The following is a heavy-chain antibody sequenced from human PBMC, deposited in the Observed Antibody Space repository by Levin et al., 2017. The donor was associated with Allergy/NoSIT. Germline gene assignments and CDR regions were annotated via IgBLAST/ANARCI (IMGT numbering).Heavy chain of an antibody. CDR1: GFTFSSYA. J-gene: IGHJ5*02. CDR3: AKVLPHYYDSSSWFDP. V-gene: IGHV3-23*01. D-gene: IGHD3-22*01. CDR2: ISGSGVST. Sequence: GGSLRLSCAASGFTFSSYAMSWVRQAPGKGLEWVSAISGSGVSTYYADSVKGRFTISRDNSKNTLYLQMNSLRAEDTAVYYCAKVLPHYYDSSSWFDPWGQGTLVTVSS.